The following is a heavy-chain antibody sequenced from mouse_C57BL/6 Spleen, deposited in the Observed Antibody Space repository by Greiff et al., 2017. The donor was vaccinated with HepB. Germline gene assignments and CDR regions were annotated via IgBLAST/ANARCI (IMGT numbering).Heavy chain of an antibody. V-gene: IGHV5-17*01. CDR2: ISSGSSTI. CDR3: ARRIYYYGRSRYAMDY. D-gene: IGHD1-1*01. CDR1: GFTFSDYG. J-gene: IGHJ4*01. Sequence: EVKVVESGGGLVKPGGSLKLSCAASGFTFSDYGMHWVRQAPEKGLEWVAYISSGSSTIYYADTVKGRFTLSRDNAKNTLFLQMTSLRSEDRAMYYCARRIYYYGRSRYAMDYWGQGTSVTVSS.